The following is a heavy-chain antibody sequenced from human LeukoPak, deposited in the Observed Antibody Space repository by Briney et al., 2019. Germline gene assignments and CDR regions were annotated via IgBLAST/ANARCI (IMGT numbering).Heavy chain of an antibody. CDR1: RGSFIGYF. V-gene: IGHV4-34*01. Sequence: LGSLSVTCAVYRGSFIGYFWSWMRPPPGRGGEWMGEINHSGSTNCNPRLQSRVTIPVDTSKNQFSLKLSSVTAADTAVYYCARENIVVVPAAALGVSTWGQGTLVTVSS. CDR2: INHSGST. J-gene: IGHJ4*02. CDR3: ARENIVVVPAAALGVST. D-gene: IGHD2-2*01.